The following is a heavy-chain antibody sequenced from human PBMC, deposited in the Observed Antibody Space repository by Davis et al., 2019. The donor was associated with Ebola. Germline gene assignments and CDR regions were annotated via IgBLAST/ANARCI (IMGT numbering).Heavy chain of an antibody. Sequence: PSETLSLTCTVSGGSISSSSYYWGWIRQPPGKGLEWIGSIYYSGSTYYNPSLKSRVTISVDTSKNQFSLKLSSVTAADTAVYYCARLSYDSSGYYYYYYYGMDVWGQGTTVTVSS. CDR3: ARLSYDSSGYYYYYYYGMDV. D-gene: IGHD3-22*01. CDR2: IYYSGST. CDR1: GGSISSSSYY. J-gene: IGHJ6*02. V-gene: IGHV4-39*01.